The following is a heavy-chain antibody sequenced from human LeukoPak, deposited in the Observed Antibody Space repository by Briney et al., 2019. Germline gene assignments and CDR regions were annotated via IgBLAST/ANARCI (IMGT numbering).Heavy chain of an antibody. CDR1: GGSIRSHF. J-gene: IGHJ6*01. V-gene: IGHV4-59*08. Sequence: PSETPSLTCTVSGGSIRSHFWNWIRQPPGKGLEWIGYIYYTGGTSYNPSLKSRVTMSVDTSKNEFSLKVTSVTAADTAVYFCARHGTPIYHFYGMDVWGQGTTVTVSS. CDR2: IYYTGGT. CDR3: ARHGTPIYHFYGMDV. D-gene: IGHD1-26*01.